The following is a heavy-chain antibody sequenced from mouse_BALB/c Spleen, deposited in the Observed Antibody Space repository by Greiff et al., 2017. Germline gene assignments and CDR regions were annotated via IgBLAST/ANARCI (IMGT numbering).Heavy chain of an antibody. CDR2: INPNNGGT. D-gene: IGHD1-2*01. CDR1: GYTFTDYN. J-gene: IGHJ3*01. Sequence: EVQRVESGPELVKPGASVKIPCKASGYTFTDYNMDWVKQSHGKSLEWIGDINPNNGGTIYNQKFKGKATLTVDKSSSTAYMKLRSLTSEDTAVYYCARSGYGVEAWFAYWGQGTLVTVSA. CDR3: ARSGYGVEAWFAY. V-gene: IGHV1-18*01.